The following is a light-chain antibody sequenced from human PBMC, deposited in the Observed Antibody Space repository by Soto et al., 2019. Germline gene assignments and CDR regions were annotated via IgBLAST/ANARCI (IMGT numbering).Light chain of an antibody. Sequence: EIGLTQSPATLSLSPGERATLSCRASQSVSSYLAWFQQKPGQAPRRLIYDASNSATGIPARFSGSGSGTDLPLTISSLEPEDFSLYYCQQRYNWPFTFGPGPKLDI. J-gene: IGKJ3*01. CDR2: DAS. V-gene: IGKV3-11*01. CDR3: QQRYNWPFT. CDR1: QSVSSY.